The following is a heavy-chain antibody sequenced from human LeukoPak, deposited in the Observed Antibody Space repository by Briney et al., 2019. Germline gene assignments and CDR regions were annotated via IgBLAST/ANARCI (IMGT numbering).Heavy chain of an antibody. CDR3: AGGIAVAGIDY. Sequence: SVKVSCKASGGTFSSYAISWVRQAPGQGLEWMGRIIPIFGIVNYAQKFQGRVTITADKSTSTAYMELSSLRSEDTAVYYCAGGIAVAGIDYWGQGTLVTVSS. D-gene: IGHD6-19*01. CDR2: IIPIFGIV. V-gene: IGHV1-69*04. CDR1: GGTFSSYA. J-gene: IGHJ4*02.